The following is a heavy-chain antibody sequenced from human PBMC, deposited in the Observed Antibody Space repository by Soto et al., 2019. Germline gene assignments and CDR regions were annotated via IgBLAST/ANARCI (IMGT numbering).Heavy chain of an antibody. CDR1: GYRYTSYA. Sequence: SVKVSCKTSGYRYTSYAMRWVSKAPGQRLEWMGWINAGNGNTKYSQKFQGRVTITRDTSASTAYMELSSLRSEDTAVYYCARASSGWYESGDYWGQGTLVTVSS. CDR3: ARASSGWYESGDY. D-gene: IGHD6-19*01. CDR2: INAGNGNT. V-gene: IGHV1-3*01. J-gene: IGHJ4*02.